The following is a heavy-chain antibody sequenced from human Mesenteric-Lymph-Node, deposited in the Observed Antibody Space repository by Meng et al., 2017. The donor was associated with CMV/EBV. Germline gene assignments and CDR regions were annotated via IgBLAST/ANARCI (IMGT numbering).Heavy chain of an antibody. CDR1: GGSISSSTYY. CDR2: IFYTGST. D-gene: IGHD3-22*01. Sequence: VSGGSISSSTYYWGWVRQPPGKGLEWIGSIFYTGSTHYNPSLKSRVTMSLDTSKNQFSLKLTSVTAADTAVYYCARDDSVNLNWFDPWGQGTLVTVSS. J-gene: IGHJ5*02. V-gene: IGHV4-39*07. CDR3: ARDDSVNLNWFDP.